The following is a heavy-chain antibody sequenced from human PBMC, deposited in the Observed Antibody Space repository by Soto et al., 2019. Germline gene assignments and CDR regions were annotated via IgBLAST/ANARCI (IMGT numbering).Heavy chain of an antibody. CDR2: ISSSSSYI. D-gene: IGHD1-7*01. CDR3: ARAYSTLNWNYAMRYNWFDP. Sequence: GGSLRLSCAASGFTFSSYSMNWVRQAPGKGLEWVSSISSSSSYIYYADSVKGRFTISRDNAKNSLYLQMNSLRAEDTAVYYCARAYSTLNWNYAMRYNWFDPWGQGTLVTVSS. CDR1: GFTFSSYS. V-gene: IGHV3-21*01. J-gene: IGHJ5*02.